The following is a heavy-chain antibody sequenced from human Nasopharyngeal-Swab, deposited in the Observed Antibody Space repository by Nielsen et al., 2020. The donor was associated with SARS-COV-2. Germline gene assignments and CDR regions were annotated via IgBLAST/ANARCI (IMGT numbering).Heavy chain of an antibody. CDR1: GFTFSSYA. Sequence: GGSLRPSCAASGFTFSSYAMSWVRQAPGKGLEWVAAISGSGGSTYYADSVKGRFTTPGDNSKNTLYLQMTSLRAEDTAVYYCAKGAREDYGDYDYYPGGMDVWGQGTTVTVSS. D-gene: IGHD4-17*01. V-gene: IGHV3-23*01. J-gene: IGHJ6*02. CDR3: AKGAREDYGDYDYYPGGMDV. CDR2: ISGSGGST.